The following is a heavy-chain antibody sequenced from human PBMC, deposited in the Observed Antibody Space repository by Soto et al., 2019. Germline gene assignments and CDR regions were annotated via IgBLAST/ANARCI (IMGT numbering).Heavy chain of an antibody. CDR1: GDSYSISTYS. CDR2: IYQSGVT. D-gene: IGHD6-19*01. Sequence: SETLSLTCNMSGDSYSISTYSWSWIRQPPGKALQWIGFIYQSGVTSYNPSLVSRVSISLDRSNNQCSLKLKSVTAADTAVYFCAGMPYTSGLRFDPWGPGTLVTVSS. J-gene: IGHJ5*02. V-gene: IGHV4-30-2*01. CDR3: AGMPYTSGLRFDP.